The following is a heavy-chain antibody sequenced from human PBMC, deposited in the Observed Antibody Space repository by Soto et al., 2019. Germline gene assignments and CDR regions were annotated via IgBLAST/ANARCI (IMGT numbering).Heavy chain of an antibody. D-gene: IGHD1-26*01. CDR2: ISGSGGST. CDR1: GFTFSSYA. J-gene: IGHJ4*02. V-gene: IGHV3-23*01. Sequence: QPGGSLRLSCAASGFTFSSYAMSWVRQAPGKGLEWVSAISGSGGSTYYADSVKGRFTISRDNSKNTLYLQMNSLRAEDTAVYYCAKERGGSPAVFGPPLLWGQGTLVTVSS. CDR3: AKERGGSPAVFGPPLL.